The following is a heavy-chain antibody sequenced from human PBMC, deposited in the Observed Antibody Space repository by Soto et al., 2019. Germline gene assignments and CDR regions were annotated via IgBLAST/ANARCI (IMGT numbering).Heavy chain of an antibody. CDR2: IWYDGSNK. D-gene: IGHD6-19*01. CDR1: GFTFSSYG. CDR3: TRDPLIAVAAYDAFDI. J-gene: IGHJ3*02. V-gene: IGHV3-33*01. Sequence: GGSLRLSCAPSGFTFSSYGMHWVRQAPGKGLERVAVIWYDGSNKYYADSVKGRYTISRDDSKNTVYLQMNSLGAEDTAAYYCTRDPLIAVAAYDAFDIWGQGRSVTVSS.